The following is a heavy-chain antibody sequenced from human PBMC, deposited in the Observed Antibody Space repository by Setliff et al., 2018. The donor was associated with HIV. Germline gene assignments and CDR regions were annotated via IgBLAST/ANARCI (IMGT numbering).Heavy chain of an antibody. J-gene: IGHJ4*02. CDR2: ISSDGTNE. Sequence: LRLSCAAPGFSFGNFAMHWVRQAPGKGLEWLAVISSDGTNEYYVDSVRGRFTISRDNDRNTLNLRLDRLGADDTAVYYCAKSSLIVVVGTDYFDSWGQGTLVTVSS. CDR1: GFSFGNFA. V-gene: IGHV3-30*04. CDR3: AKSSLIVVVGTDYFDS. D-gene: IGHD3-22*01.